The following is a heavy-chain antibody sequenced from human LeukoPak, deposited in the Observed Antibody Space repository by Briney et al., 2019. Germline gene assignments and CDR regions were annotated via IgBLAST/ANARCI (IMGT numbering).Heavy chain of an antibody. J-gene: IGHJ4*02. CDR1: GFAFSSYA. D-gene: IGHD6-19*01. CDR2: ISSNGGTT. CDR3: AKDLIGAVAGFDY. V-gene: IGHV3-23*01. Sequence: GGSLRLSCAASGFAFSSYAMSWVRQAPGKGLGWVSAISSNGGTTFYADSVKGRFTISRDNSKNTLYLQMNSLRADDTAVYYCAKDLIGAVAGFDYWGQGTLVTVSS.